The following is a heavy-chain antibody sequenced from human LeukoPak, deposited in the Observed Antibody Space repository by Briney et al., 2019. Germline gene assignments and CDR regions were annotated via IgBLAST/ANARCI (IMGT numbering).Heavy chain of an antibody. CDR2: IYHSGST. D-gene: IGHD3-22*01. CDR1: GYPISSGYY. Sequence: SETLSLTCTVSGYPISSGYYWGWIRQPPGKELEWIGSIYHSGSTYYNPSLKSRVTISVDTSKNQFSLKLSSVTAADTAVYYCARDSSGYYADYWGQGTLVTVSS. J-gene: IGHJ4*02. V-gene: IGHV4-38-2*02. CDR3: ARDSSGYYADY.